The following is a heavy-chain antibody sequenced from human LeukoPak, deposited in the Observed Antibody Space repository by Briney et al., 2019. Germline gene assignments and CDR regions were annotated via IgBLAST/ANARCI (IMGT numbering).Heavy chain of an antibody. D-gene: IGHD1-26*01. CDR3: ARVDSGSVWDAFDI. V-gene: IGHV4-30-2*01. CDR2: IYHSGST. CDR1: GGSISSGGYS. Sequence: SSETLSLTCAVSGGSISSGGYSWSWIRQPPGKGLEWIGYIYHSGSTYYNPSLKSRVTISVNRSKNQFSLKLSSVTAADTAVYYCARVDSGSVWDAFDIWGQGTMVTVSS. J-gene: IGHJ3*02.